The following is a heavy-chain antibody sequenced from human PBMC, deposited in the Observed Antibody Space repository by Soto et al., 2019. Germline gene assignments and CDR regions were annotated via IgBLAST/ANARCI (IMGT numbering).Heavy chain of an antibody. J-gene: IGHJ6*02. CDR1: GYTFTSYY. Sequence: ASVKVSCKASGYTFTSYYMHWVRQAPGQGLEWMGIINPSGGSTSYAQKFQGRVTMTRDTSTSTVYMELSSLRSEDTAVYYCAREFRSSTYYYYGMDVWGQGTTVTVYS. CDR2: INPSGGST. V-gene: IGHV1-46*01. CDR3: AREFRSSTYYYYGMDV.